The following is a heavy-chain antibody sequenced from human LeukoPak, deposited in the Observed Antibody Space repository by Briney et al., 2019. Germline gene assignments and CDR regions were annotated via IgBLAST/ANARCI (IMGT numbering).Heavy chain of an antibody. CDR1: GGTFSSYA. D-gene: IGHD6-13*01. Sequence: SVKVSCKASGGTFSSYAISWVRQAPGQGLEWMGGIIPIFGTANYAQKFQGRVTITADESTSTAYMELSSLRSEDTAVYYCASTGYSSSWESYYYYYMDVWGKGTTVTISS. V-gene: IGHV1-69*13. J-gene: IGHJ6*03. CDR3: ASTGYSSSWESYYYYYMDV. CDR2: IIPIFGTA.